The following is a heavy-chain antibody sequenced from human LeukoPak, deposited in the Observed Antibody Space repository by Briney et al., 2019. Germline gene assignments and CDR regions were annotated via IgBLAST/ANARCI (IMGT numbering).Heavy chain of an antibody. Sequence: GGSLRLSCAASGFTFSSYGMHWVRKAPGKGLGWVAVIWYDGSNKYYADSVKGRFTISRDNSKNTLYLQMNSLRAEDTAVYYCARVGGIAAAGTWLYYYGMDVWGQGTTVTVSS. J-gene: IGHJ6*02. CDR1: GFTFSSYG. V-gene: IGHV3-33*01. D-gene: IGHD6-13*01. CDR2: IWYDGSNK. CDR3: ARVGGIAAAGTWLYYYGMDV.